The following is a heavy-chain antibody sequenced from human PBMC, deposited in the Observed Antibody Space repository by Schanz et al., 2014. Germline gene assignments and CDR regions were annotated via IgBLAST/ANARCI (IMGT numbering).Heavy chain of an antibody. Sequence: QVQLVESGGGVVQPGRSLRLSCAAYGFTLSSYAMHWVRQAPGKGLEWVAVIWSDGSGKYYADSVKGRFTISRDSPKNTLYLQMNSLRAEDTAVYYCAKDSTHIDIVLVPTAIDYWGQGTLVTVSS. J-gene: IGHJ4*02. CDR2: IWSDGSGK. CDR3: AKDSTHIDIVLVPTAIDY. D-gene: IGHD2-2*01. CDR1: GFTLSSYA. V-gene: IGHV3-33*06.